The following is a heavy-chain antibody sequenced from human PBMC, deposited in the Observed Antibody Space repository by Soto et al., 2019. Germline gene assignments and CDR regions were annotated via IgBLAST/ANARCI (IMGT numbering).Heavy chain of an antibody. CDR2: ISAYNGNT. D-gene: IGHD3-3*01. V-gene: IGHV1-18*01. J-gene: IGHJ6*03. CDR1: GYTFTSYG. Sequence: GASVKVSCKASGYTFTSYGISWVRQAPGQGLEWMGWISAYNGNTNYAQKLQGRVTMTTDTSTSTAYMELRSLRSDDTAVYYCARDQTDDFWSGYGNYYYYYMDVWGKGNPGHRLL. CDR3: ARDQTDDFWSGYGNYYYYYMDV.